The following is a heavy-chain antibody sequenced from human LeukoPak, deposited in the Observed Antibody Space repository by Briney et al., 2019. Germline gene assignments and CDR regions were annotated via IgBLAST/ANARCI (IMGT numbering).Heavy chain of an antibody. J-gene: IGHJ4*02. D-gene: IGHD6-19*01. Sequence: GASVKVSCKASGYTFTSYYMHWVRQAPGQGLEWMGWINPNSGGTNYAQKSQGRVTMTRDTSISTAYMELSRLRSDDTAVYYCARQSSGWPFDYWGQGTLVTVSS. V-gene: IGHV1-2*02. CDR2: INPNSGGT. CDR1: GYTFTSYY. CDR3: ARQSSGWPFDY.